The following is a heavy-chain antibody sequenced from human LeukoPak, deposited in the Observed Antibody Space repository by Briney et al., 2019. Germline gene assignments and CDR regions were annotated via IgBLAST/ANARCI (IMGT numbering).Heavy chain of an antibody. CDR2: IKQDGSEK. V-gene: IGHV3-7*03. CDR3: ARGAYGGRGYYYGVDV. J-gene: IGHJ6*04. CDR1: GFTCSSYW. D-gene: IGHD4-23*01. Sequence: PGGSLRLSCAAAGFTCSSYWKNWVRQAPGKGLEWVANIKQDGSEKYYVDSVKGRFTITRDNTENSLYLQMNSLRAEDTAVYFCARGAYGGRGYYYGVDVWGKGTTVTVSS.